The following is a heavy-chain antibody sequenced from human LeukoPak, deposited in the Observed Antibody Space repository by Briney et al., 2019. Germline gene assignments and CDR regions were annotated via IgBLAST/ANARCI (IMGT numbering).Heavy chain of an antibody. CDR2: ISSSGSSI. V-gene: IGHV3-48*03. J-gene: IGHJ4*02. D-gene: IGHD3-22*01. CDR3: ARDPDDGSGYPHPYFDY. Sequence: GGSLRLSCAASGSTFSSYEMNWVRQAPGKGLEWVSYISSSGSSIVYADSVKGRFTISRDNAKNSLYLQMNSLRAEDTAVYYCARDPDDGSGYPHPYFDYWGQGTLVTVSS. CDR1: GSTFSSYE.